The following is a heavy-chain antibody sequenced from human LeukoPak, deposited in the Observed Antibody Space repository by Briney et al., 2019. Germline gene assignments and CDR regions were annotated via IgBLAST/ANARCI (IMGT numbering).Heavy chain of an antibody. D-gene: IGHD2-2*01. CDR3: ARLDRRYCSATTCYQHFDY. Sequence: GESLKISCKGSGYRFNTYWVGWVRQMPGKGLEWMGIINPGDSDTRYSPSFEGQVTISADKSISIAYLQWSSLKASDTAIYFCARLDRRYCSATTCYQHFDYWGQGTLATVSS. V-gene: IGHV5-51*01. J-gene: IGHJ4*02. CDR2: INPGDSDT. CDR1: GYRFNTYW.